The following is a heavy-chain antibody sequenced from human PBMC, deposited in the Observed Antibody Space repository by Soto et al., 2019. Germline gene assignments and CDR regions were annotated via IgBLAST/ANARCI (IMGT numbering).Heavy chain of an antibody. CDR1: GFTFISYA. CDR2: ISGSGGST. D-gene: IGHD3-3*01. CDR3: AKDLNTLEWPKGFDY. Sequence: PWGSLRLSCAASGFTFISYAISFFRHSPFKWLEWVSAISGSGGSTYYADSVKGRFTISRDNSKNTLYLQMNSLRAEDTAVYYCAKDLNTLEWPKGFDYWGQGTLVTVSS. J-gene: IGHJ4*02. V-gene: IGHV3-23*01.